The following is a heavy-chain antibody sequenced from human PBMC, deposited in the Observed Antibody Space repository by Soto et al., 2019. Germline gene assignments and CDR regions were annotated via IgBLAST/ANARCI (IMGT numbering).Heavy chain of an antibody. D-gene: IGHD2-15*01. Sequence: ASVKVSCKASGYTFTIYYMHWVRQAPGLGLEWMGIINPSDGRTTYAQKFRDRVTMTSDTSTSTVYMELSSLSSEDTAVYYCARDADPQVEVVNATEYFQHWGQGTLVTVSS. CDR3: ARDADPQVEVVNATEYFQH. J-gene: IGHJ1*01. CDR1: GYTFTIYY. V-gene: IGHV1-46*01. CDR2: INPSDGRT.